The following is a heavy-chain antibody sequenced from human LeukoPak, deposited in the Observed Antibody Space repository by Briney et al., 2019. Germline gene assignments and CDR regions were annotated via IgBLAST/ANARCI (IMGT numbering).Heavy chain of an antibody. D-gene: IGHD3-9*01. CDR3: ARASSKQLAGYLPDGFDI. Sequence: GGSLRLSCAASEFTFSNYAMNWARQAPGKGLEWVSSISSSGTYVYYADSVKGRFTISRDNAKNSLSLQMNSLRADDAAVYYCARASSKQLAGYLPDGFDIWGQGTMVTVSS. CDR2: ISSSGTYV. V-gene: IGHV3-21*01. CDR1: EFTFSNYA. J-gene: IGHJ3*02.